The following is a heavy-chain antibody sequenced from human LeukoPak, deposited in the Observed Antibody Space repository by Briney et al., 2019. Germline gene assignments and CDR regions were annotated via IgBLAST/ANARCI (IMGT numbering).Heavy chain of an antibody. CDR1: GFTFSDYW. J-gene: IGHJ4*02. D-gene: IGHD5-18*01. CDR3: ARQVETAHVCDY. V-gene: IGHV3-74*01. Sequence: GGSLRLSCAASGFTFSDYWMHWVRQAPGMGLVWVSRINYDGSSTSYADSVKGRFTISRDNAKNTLYLQMNSLRAEDTAVYYCARQVETAHVCDYWGQGTLVTVSS. CDR2: INYDGSST.